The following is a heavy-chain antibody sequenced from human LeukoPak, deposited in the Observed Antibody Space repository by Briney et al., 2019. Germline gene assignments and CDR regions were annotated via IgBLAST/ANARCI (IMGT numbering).Heavy chain of an antibody. V-gene: IGHV3-53*01. CDR2: LYSIGST. CDR1: GFTVSTNF. CDR3: VKDRSDNSSWYLGDY. D-gene: IGHD6-13*01. J-gene: IGHJ4*02. Sequence: GGSLRLSCAASGFTVSTNFLSWVRQAPRKGLEWVSVLYSIGSTFYAGSVKGRFTISRDNSKNTLYLQMKSLRAEDTAIYYCVKDRSDNSSWYLGDYWGQGTLVAVSS.